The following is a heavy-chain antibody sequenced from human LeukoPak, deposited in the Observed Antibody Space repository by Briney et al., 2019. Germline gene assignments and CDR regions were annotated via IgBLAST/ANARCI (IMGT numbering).Heavy chain of an antibody. V-gene: IGHV4-59*08. CDR2: IYYSGST. CDR3: ARLWVEFGAFDI. CDR1: GASIRSHY. J-gene: IGHJ3*02. Sequence: SETLSLTCTVSGASIRSHYWSWIRQPPGKGLEWIGYIYYSGSTNYNPSLKSRVTISVDTSKNQFSLKLSSVTAADTAVYYCARLWVEFGAFDIWGQGTMVTVSS. D-gene: IGHD3-10*01.